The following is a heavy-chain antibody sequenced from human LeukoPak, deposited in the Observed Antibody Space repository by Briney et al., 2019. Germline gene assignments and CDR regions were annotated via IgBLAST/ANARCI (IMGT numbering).Heavy chain of an antibody. CDR2: ISSSSSTI. CDR3: ARGGGSYGYFDL. Sequence: GGSLRLSCAVSGFTFSTFGMNWVRQAPGKGLEWLSYISSSSSTIYYADSVKGRFTISRDNAKNSLYLQMNSLRDEDTAVYYCARGGGSYGYFDLWGRGTLVTVSS. D-gene: IGHD1-26*01. J-gene: IGHJ2*01. CDR1: GFTFSTFG. V-gene: IGHV3-48*02.